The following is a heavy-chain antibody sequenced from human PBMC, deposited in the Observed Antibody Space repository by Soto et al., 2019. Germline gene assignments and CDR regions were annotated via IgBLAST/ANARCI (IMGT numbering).Heavy chain of an antibody. CDR2: IVVGSGNT. D-gene: IGHD6-19*01. CDR3: ARDQKSNGWYVY. V-gene: IGHV1-58*01. J-gene: IGHJ4*02. CDR1: GFTFSNSA. Sequence: SVKVSCKASGFTFSNSAVQWVRQARGQRLEWIGWIVVGSGNTNYAQKFQERVTMIRDMSTGTVYMDLSSLRSEDTSMYYCARDQKSNGWYVYWGQGTLVTVSS.